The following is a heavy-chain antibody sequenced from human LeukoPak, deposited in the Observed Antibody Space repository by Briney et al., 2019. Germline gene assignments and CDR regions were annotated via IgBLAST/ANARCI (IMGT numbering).Heavy chain of an antibody. CDR2: IYISGVT. V-gene: IGHV3-66*04. Sequence: GGSLRLSCSASGFSITTNDMNWVRQAPGKGPEWVALIYISGVTKYADSVQGRFTISRDNSRSTLYLQMDSLRADDTAVYCCAKRSPPYWGLGTLVTVSS. CDR1: GFSITTND. CDR3: AKRSPPY. D-gene: IGHD3-10*01. J-gene: IGHJ4*02.